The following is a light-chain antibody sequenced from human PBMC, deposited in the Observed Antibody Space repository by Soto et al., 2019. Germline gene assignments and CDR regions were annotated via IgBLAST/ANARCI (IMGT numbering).Light chain of an antibody. J-gene: IGKJ5*01. V-gene: IGKV3-15*01. CDR2: GAS. Sequence: EIVMTQSPATLSVSPGERATLSCRASQSVSSNLAWYQQKPGQAPSLLIYGASTRATGIPARFSGSGSGTEFTLTINSLQAEDCAVYYCQQYYNWPRTFGQGTRLEIK. CDR1: QSVSSN. CDR3: QQYYNWPRT.